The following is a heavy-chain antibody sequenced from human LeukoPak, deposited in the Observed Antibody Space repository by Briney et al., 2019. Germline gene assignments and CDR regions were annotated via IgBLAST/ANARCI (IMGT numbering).Heavy chain of an antibody. J-gene: IGHJ4*02. D-gene: IGHD3-3*01. CDR3: ARVCYDFWSGYSLDY. CDR2: ISAYNGNT. V-gene: IGHV1-18*01. Sequence: ASVKVSCKASGYTFTSYGISWVRQAPGQGLEWMGWISAYNGNTNYARKLQGRVTMTTDTSTSTAYMELRSLRSDDTAVYYCARVCYDFWSGYSLDYWGQGTLVTVSS. CDR1: GYTFTSYG.